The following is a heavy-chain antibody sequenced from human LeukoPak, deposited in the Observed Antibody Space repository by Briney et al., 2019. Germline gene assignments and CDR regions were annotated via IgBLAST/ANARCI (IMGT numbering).Heavy chain of an antibody. CDR2: IYHSGST. CDR1: GGSISSDNW. V-gene: IGHV4-4*02. Sequence: SETLSLTCAVSGGSISSDNWWSWVRQPPGKGLEWIGEIYHSGSTNYNPSLQSRVTISVDKSNNHFSLRLTSVTAADTAVYYCATNGWYCLDHWGQGALVTVSS. CDR3: ATNGWYCLDH. J-gene: IGHJ1*01. D-gene: IGHD6-19*01.